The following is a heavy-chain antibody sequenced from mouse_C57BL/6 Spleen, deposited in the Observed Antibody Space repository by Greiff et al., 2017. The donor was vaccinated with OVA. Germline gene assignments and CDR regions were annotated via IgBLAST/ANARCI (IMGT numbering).Heavy chain of an antibody. CDR1: GYTFTSYW. V-gene: IGHV1-50*01. Sequence: QVQLQQPGAELVKPGASVKLSCKASGYTFTSYWMQWVKQRPGQGLEWIGEIDPSDSYTNYNQKFKGKATLTVDTSSSTAYMQLSSLTSEDSAVYYCARSSNYDLVYFDYWGQGTTLTVSS. D-gene: IGHD2-4*01. CDR3: ARSSNYDLVYFDY. CDR2: IDPSDSYT. J-gene: IGHJ2*01.